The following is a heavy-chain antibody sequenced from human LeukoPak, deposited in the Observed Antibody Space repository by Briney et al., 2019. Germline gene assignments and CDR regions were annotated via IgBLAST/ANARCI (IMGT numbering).Heavy chain of an antibody. J-gene: IGHJ5*02. D-gene: IGHD6-19*01. V-gene: IGHV1-46*01. CDR1: GGTFSSYA. Sequence: ASVKVSCKASGGTFSSYAISWVRQAPGQGLEWMGIINPSGGSTSYAQKFQGRVTMTRDMSTSTVYMELSSLRSEDTAVYYCAREGAVAGAWFDPWGQGTLVTVSS. CDR3: AREGAVAGAWFDP. CDR2: INPSGGST.